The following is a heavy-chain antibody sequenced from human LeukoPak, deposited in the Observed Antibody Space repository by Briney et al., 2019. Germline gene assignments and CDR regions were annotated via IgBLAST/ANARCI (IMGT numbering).Heavy chain of an antibody. CDR1: GGSISSYY. V-gene: IGHV4-59*01. D-gene: IGHD1-26*01. CDR3: ARDLRSGSYYRYYYYMDV. CDR2: IYYRGST. Sequence: SETLSLTCTVSGGSISSYYWSWIRQPPGKGLEWIGYIYYRGSTNYNPSLKSRVTISVDTSKNQFSLKLSSVTAADTAVYYCARDLRSGSYYRYYYYMDVWGKGTTVTVSS. J-gene: IGHJ6*03.